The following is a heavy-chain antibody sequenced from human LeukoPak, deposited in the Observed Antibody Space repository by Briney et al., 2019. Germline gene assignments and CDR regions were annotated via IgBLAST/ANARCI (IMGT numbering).Heavy chain of an antibody. Sequence: GGSLRLSCAASGFTFSRYWMHWVRQAPGKGLVWVSRINGDGSSTNYADSVKGRFTTSRDNAKNTLYLQMNSLRAEDTAVYYCARVRYDYYGMDVWGQGTTVTVSS. J-gene: IGHJ6*02. CDR3: ARVRYDYYGMDV. CDR1: GFTFSRYW. D-gene: IGHD4-17*01. V-gene: IGHV3-74*01. CDR2: INGDGSST.